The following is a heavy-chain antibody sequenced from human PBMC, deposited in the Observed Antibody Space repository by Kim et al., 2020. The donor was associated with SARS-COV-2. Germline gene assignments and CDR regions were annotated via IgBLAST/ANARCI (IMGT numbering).Heavy chain of an antibody. D-gene: IGHD2-8*01. V-gene: IGHV3-11*01. J-gene: IGHJ4*02. Sequence: YADSVQGRFTISRDNAKTSVSLEMNSLRVDDTAIYYCARGRQWLAFDSWGQGSLVTVSS. CDR3: ARGRQWLAFDS.